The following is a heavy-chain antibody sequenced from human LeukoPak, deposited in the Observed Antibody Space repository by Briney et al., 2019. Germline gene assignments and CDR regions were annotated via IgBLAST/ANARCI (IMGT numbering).Heavy chain of an antibody. CDR2: IYYSGST. CDR3: ARQEGSQNFDY. CDR1: GGSISGSSYY. Sequence: PSETLSLTCTVSGGSISGSSYYWGWIRQPPGKGLGWIGSIYYSGSTYYNPSLKSRVTISVDTSKNQFSLKLSSVTAADTAVYYCARQEGSQNFDYWGQGTLVTVSS. J-gene: IGHJ4*02. V-gene: IGHV4-39*01.